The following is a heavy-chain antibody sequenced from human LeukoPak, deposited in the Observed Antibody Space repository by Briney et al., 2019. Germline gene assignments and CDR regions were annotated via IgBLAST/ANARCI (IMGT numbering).Heavy chain of an antibody. CDR2: IYYSGST. D-gene: IGHD6-19*01. CDR1: GGSISGYY. Sequence: SETLSLTCTVSGGSISGYYWSWIRQPPGKGLEWIGDIYYSGSTNYNPSLTSRVTMSVDTSENQFSLKLNSVTAADTAVYYCARGWDGVAVAGSFDYWGQGTLVTVSS. CDR3: ARGWDGVAVAGSFDY. J-gene: IGHJ4*02. V-gene: IGHV4-59*01.